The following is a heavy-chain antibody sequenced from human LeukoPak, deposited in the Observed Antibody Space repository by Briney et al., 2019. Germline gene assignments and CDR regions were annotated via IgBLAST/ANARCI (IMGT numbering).Heavy chain of an antibody. CDR2: MSSSSSYI. CDR3: ARDRGYCSSTSCYPDAFDI. D-gene: IGHD2-2*01. Sequence: GGSLRLSCAASGFTFSSYTMNWVRQAPGKGLEWVSSMSSSSSYIYYADSVKGRFTISRDNAKNSLYLQMNSLRAEDTAVYYCARDRGYCSSTSCYPDAFDIWGQGTMVTVSS. J-gene: IGHJ3*02. CDR1: GFTFSSYT. V-gene: IGHV3-21*01.